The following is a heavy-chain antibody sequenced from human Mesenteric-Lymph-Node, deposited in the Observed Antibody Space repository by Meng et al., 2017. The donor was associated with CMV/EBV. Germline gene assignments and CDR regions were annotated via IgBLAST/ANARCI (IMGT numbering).Heavy chain of an antibody. J-gene: IGHJ4*02. V-gene: IGHV3-9*01. CDR2: ISWNSGSI. CDR1: GFTLDDYA. Sequence: GGSLRLSCAASGFTLDDYAMHWVRQAPGKGLEWVSGISWNSGSIGYADSVKGRFTISRDNAKNSLYLQMNSLRAEDTALYYCAKGLGSGSYYTDYYFDYWGQGTLVTVSS. CDR3: AKGLGSGSYYTDYYFDY. D-gene: IGHD3-10*02.